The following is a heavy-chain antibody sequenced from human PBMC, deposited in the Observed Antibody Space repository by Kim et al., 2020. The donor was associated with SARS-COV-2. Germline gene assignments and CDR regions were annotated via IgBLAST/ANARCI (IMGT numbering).Heavy chain of an antibody. V-gene: IGHV3-21*01. J-gene: IGHJ6*02. D-gene: IGHD3-3*02. Sequence: ADSMKGHVTIDRDNAKDSLYLQMNSLRAEDTAVYYCERFHLYYYYYGMDVWGQGTTVTVSS. CDR3: ERFHLYYYYYGMDV.